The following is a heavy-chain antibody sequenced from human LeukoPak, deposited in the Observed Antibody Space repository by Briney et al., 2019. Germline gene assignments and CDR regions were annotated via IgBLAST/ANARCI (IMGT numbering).Heavy chain of an antibody. V-gene: IGHV3-74*01. CDR2: INSDGINT. J-gene: IGHJ6*03. D-gene: IGHD2-8*01. Sequence: GGSLRLSCAASGFTFSNYWMHWVRQAPGKGLVWVSRINSDGINTSYADSVKGRFSISRDSSKNILYLQMNSLRAEDTAVYYCAKDRCSNGIGCYFYYMDVWGKGTTVTISS. CDR3: AKDRCSNGIGCYFYYMDV. CDR1: GFTFSNYW.